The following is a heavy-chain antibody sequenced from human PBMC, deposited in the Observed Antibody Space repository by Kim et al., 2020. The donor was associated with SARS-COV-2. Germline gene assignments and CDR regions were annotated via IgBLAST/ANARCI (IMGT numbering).Heavy chain of an antibody. J-gene: IGHJ6*01. CDR3: SNFVQVRSVRSNYYYA. CDR2: INHGGRRQ. V-gene: IGHV3-23*01. Sequence: GGSLRLSCAASGFTFSSYSMSWVRQAPGKGLEWVSSINHGGRRQYYADSVKGRFTISRDNAKNMLYLQMNSLRAEDTAVYYCSNFVQVRSVRSNYYYA. D-gene: IGHD1-1*01. CDR1: GFTFSSYS.